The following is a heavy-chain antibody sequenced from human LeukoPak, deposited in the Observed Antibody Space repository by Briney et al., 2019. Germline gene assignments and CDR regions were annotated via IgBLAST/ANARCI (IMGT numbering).Heavy chain of an antibody. D-gene: IGHD4-17*01. CDR2: INHSGSN. CDR3: ARGLRTFDY. CDR1: GGSFSGYY. Sequence: SETLSLTCAVYGGSFSGYYWSWIRQPPGKGREWIGEINHSGSNNYNPSLKSRVTISVDTSKNQFSLKLSSVTAAYTAVYYCARGLRTFDYWGQGTLVTVSS. J-gene: IGHJ4*02. V-gene: IGHV4-34*01.